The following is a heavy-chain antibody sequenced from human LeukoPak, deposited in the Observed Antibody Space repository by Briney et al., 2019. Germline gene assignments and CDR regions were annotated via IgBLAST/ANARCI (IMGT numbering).Heavy chain of an antibody. J-gene: IGHJ4*02. CDR3: ARGGSSWYYFDY. V-gene: IGHV3-20*04. D-gene: IGHD6-13*01. CDR2: INWNGGST. Sequence: GGSLRLSCAASGFTFDGYGMSWVRQAPGKGLEWVSGINWNGGSTGYADSVKGRFTISRDNAKNSLYLQVNSLRAEDTAVYYCARGGSSWYYFDYWGQGTLVTVSS. CDR1: GFTFDGYG.